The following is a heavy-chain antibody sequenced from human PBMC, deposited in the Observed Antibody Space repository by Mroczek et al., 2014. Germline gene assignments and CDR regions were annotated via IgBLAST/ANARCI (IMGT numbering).Heavy chain of an antibody. V-gene: IGHV1-46*03. CDR1: GYTFTSYY. J-gene: IGHJ6*02. D-gene: IGHD2-2*01. Sequence: SGAEVKKPGASVKVSCKASGYTFTSYYMHWVRQAPGQGLEWMGIINPSGGSTSYAQKFQGRVTMTRDTSTSTVYMELSSLRSEDTAVYYCARDKDIVVVPAAISSGVGMDVWGQGTHGHRLL. CDR2: INPSGGST. CDR3: ARDKDIVVVPAAISSGVGMDV.